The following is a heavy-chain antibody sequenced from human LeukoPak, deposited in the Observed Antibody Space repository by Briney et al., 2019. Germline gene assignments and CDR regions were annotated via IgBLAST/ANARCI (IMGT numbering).Heavy chain of an antibody. CDR1: GYTFTGHY. CDR3: ARDGPGYNGASDY. J-gene: IGHJ4*02. V-gene: IGHV1-2*02. CDR2: IYPNNGDT. Sequence: GASVKVSCKASGYTFTGHYIHWVRQAPGQGLEWMGWIYPNNGDTKYAQDLQGRVTMTWDTSISILYMELSMLRSDDTAVYFCARDGPGYNGASDYWGQGTLVTVSS. D-gene: IGHD5-24*01.